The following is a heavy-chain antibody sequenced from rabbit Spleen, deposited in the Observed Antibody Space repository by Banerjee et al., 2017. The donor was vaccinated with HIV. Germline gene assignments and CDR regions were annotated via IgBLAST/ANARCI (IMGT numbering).Heavy chain of an antibody. Sequence: QEQLVESGGGLVKPEGSLTLTCTASGFSFSSSYWMCWVRQAPGKGLEWIACIYGGSGGSTYYATWAKGRFTISKTSSTTVTLQMTSLTAADTATYFCARDIYGSSGAYYFDLWGPGTLVTVS. V-gene: IGHV1S45*01. CDR3: ARDIYGSSGAYYFDL. CDR2: IYGGSGGST. J-gene: IGHJ4*01. D-gene: IGHD1-1*01. CDR1: GFSFSSSYW.